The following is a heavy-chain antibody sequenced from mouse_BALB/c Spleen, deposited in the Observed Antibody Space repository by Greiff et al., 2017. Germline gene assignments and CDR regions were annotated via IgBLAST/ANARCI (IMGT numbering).Heavy chain of an antibody. J-gene: IGHJ2*01. V-gene: IGHV1-14*01. CDR3: ARSGSSYGFYYFDY. CDR1: GYTFTSYV. CDR2: INPYNDGT. D-gene: IGHD1-1*01. Sequence: EVKLQESGPELVKPGASVKMSCKASGYTFTSYVMHWVKQKPGQGLEWIGYINPYNDGTKYNEKFKGKATLTSDKSSSTAYMELSSLTSEDSAVYYCARSGSSYGFYYFDYWGQGTTLTVSS.